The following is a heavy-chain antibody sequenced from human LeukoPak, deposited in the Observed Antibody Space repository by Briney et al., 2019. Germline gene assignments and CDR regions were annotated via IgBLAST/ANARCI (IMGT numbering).Heavy chain of an antibody. D-gene: IGHD2-8*01. Sequence: SETLSLTCRVSGGSISSTSYYWGWIRQPPGKGLEWIASIYHSGETFYNPSLESRVAISVDTSNNEVFLDLYSVTAADTAMYYCAETNTQDWFDPWCRGTLVTVSS. J-gene: IGHJ5*02. V-gene: IGHV4-39*07. CDR1: GGSISSTSYY. CDR2: IYHSGET. CDR3: AETNTQDWFDP.